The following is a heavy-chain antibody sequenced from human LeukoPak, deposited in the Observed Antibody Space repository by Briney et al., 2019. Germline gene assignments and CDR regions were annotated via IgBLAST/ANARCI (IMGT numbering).Heavy chain of an antibody. J-gene: IGHJ4*02. Sequence: GGFLRLSCAASEFTFSNYWMTWVRQAPGKGLEWVANINQDGSVKYFGDSVKGRFTVPRDNAKNSVYLQMNSLRAEDTAMFYCARIGYSSSSLDYWGRGVLVTVSS. CDR1: EFTFSNYW. V-gene: IGHV3-7*01. CDR3: ARIGYSSSSLDY. CDR2: INQDGSVK. D-gene: IGHD6-6*01.